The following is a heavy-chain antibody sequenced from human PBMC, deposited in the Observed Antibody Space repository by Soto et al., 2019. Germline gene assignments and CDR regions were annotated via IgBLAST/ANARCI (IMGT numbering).Heavy chain of an antibody. CDR3: ARDGSYYYGMDV. D-gene: IGHD2-2*03. CDR2: IYSGGST. CDR1: GFTVSSNY. J-gene: IGHJ6*02. Sequence: SLRLSCAASGFTVSSNYMSWVRQAPGKGLEWVSVIYSGGSTYYADSVKGRFTISRDNSKNTLYLQMNSLRAEDTAVYYCARDGSYYYGMDVWGQGTTVTVSS. V-gene: IGHV3-53*01.